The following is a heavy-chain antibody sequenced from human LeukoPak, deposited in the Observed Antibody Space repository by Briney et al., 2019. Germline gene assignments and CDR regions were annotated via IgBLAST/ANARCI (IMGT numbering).Heavy chain of an antibody. CDR2: INSSGSTI. CDR1: GFTFNRNA. J-gene: IGHJ6*02. D-gene: IGHD6-13*01. Sequence: GGSPRPSCAASGFTFNRNAISWIRQAPGKGLGGVSYINSSGSTIYYADSVKGRFTISSDNAKNSLYLQMNSLRAEDTAVYYCATSAGIAAAGTPDYGMDVWGQGTTVTVSS. CDR3: ATSAGIAAAGTPDYGMDV. V-gene: IGHV3-11*01.